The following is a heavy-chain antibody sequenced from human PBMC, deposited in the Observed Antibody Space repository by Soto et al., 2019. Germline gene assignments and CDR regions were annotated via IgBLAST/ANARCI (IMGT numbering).Heavy chain of an antibody. CDR3: AKGSIEYSASVDN. V-gene: IGHV3-23*01. J-gene: IGHJ4*02. Sequence: EVQLLESGGGLVQPGGSLRLSCAASGFSFSSYAMVWVRQAPGKGLEWVSVISARGGSLYFADPVKGRFTISRDNSKNVLSLEMNSLRAEDTATYCCAKGSIEYSASVDNWCQGTLVVVSS. CDR2: ISARGGSL. D-gene: IGHD5-12*01. CDR1: GFSFSSYA.